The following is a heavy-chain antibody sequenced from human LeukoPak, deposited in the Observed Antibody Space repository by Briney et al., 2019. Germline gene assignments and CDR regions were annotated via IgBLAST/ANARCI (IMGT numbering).Heavy chain of an antibody. J-gene: IGHJ3*02. D-gene: IGHD3-3*01. Sequence: XGSXXXXXAASGFTFSSYSMNWVRQAPGKGLXWVSYISSSSGTIYYADSVKGRFTISRDNAKNSLYLQMNSLRAEDTAVYYCARAIRITIFGVSGAFDIWGQGTMVTVSS. CDR1: GFTFSSYS. CDR2: ISSSSGTI. CDR3: ARAIRITIFGVSGAFDI. V-gene: IGHV3-48*01.